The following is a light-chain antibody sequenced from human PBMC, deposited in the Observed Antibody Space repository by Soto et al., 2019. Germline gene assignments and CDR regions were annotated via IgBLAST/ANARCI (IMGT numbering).Light chain of an antibody. J-gene: IGKJ3*01. Sequence: DIQMTQSPSSLSASVGDRVTITCRASQTIIRYLNWYQQKPGRAPNLLIYAASNLQSGVPSRFSGSASGTEFTLTISSLQPEDFATYYCQQSYSTLFSFGHGTKVEIK. CDR2: AAS. CDR3: QQSYSTLFS. V-gene: IGKV1-39*01. CDR1: QTIIRY.